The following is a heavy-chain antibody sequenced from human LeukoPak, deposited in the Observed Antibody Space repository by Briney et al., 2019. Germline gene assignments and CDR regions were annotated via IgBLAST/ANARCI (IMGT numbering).Heavy chain of an antibody. D-gene: IGHD3-16*02. CDR2: IYYSGST. Sequence: SETLSLTCTVSGGSISSYYWSWIRQPPGKGLEWIGYIYYSGSTNYNPSLKSRVTISVDTSKNQFSLKLSSVTAADTAVYYCAGFYYDYVWGSYRPDYWGQGTLVTVSS. CDR1: GGSISSYY. CDR3: AGFYYDYVWGSYRPDY. V-gene: IGHV4-59*08. J-gene: IGHJ4*02.